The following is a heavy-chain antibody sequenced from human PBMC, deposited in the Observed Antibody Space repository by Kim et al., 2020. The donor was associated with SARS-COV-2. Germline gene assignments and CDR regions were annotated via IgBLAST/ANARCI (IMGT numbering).Heavy chain of an antibody. D-gene: IGHD3-10*01. Sequence: KGRFTISRDNAKNSLYLQMNSRRAEDTAVYYCARELADYGSGSYYYYGMDVWGQGTTVTVSS. V-gene: IGHV3-11*05. CDR3: ARELADYGSGSYYYYGMDV. J-gene: IGHJ6*02.